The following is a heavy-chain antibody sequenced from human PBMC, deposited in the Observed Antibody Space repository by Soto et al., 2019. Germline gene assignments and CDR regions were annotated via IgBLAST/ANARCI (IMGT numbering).Heavy chain of an antibody. CDR1: GGSISSGDYY. D-gene: IGHD2-15*01. Sequence: QVQLQESGPGLVKPSQTLSLTCTVSGGSISSGDYYWSWIRQPPGKGLEWIGYIYYSGSTYYNPSPQSRVTISVDTSKNPFSLKLSSVTAADTAVYYCARRPQDCSGGRCYLYFHHWGQGTLVTVSS. J-gene: IGHJ1*01. CDR2: IYYSGST. CDR3: ARRPQDCSGGRCYLYFHH. V-gene: IGHV4-30-4*01.